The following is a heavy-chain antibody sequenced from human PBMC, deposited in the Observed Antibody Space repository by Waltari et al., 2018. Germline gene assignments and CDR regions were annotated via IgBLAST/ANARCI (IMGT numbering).Heavy chain of an antibody. CDR1: GYSISSGYY. CDR2: IYHSGST. CDR3: ARDYTITGTTYDYYYMDF. J-gene: IGHJ6*03. Sequence: QVQLQESGPGLVKPSETLSLTCAVSGYSISSGYYWGWIRQPPGKGLEWIGSIYHSGSTYYNPSLKSRVTISVDTSKNQFSLKLSSMTAADTAVYYCARDYTITGTTYDYYYMDFWGKGTTVTVSS. D-gene: IGHD1-7*01. V-gene: IGHV4-38-2*02.